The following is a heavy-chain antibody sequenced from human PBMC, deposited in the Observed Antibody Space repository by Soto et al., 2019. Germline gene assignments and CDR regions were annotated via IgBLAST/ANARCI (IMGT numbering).Heavy chain of an antibody. J-gene: IGHJ5*01. V-gene: IGHV4-30-4*01. CDR1: GDYIHVGGYY. Sequence: SETLSLTCSVSGDYIHVGGYYWTWIRQRPGKGLEWMGYIYYTSKTYYNPSLESRLTMSVDMSKNQFSLRLTSVTAADTAVYFCARGRYCLTGRCFPNWFDSWGQGALVTVSS. CDR3: ARGRYCLTGRCFPNWFDS. D-gene: IGHD7-27*01. CDR2: IYYTSKT.